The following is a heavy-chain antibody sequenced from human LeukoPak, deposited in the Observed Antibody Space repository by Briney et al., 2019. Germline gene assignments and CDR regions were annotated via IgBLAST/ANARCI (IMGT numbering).Heavy chain of an antibody. V-gene: IGHV3-21*01. J-gene: IGHJ6*01. CDR3: SRARFYYYECSGYYYYYGMDV. CDR2: ISSSSSYI. Sequence: PGGSLRLSCAASVFTFSSYSMKWVRQAPGKGLEWVSSISSSSSYIYYADSVKGRFTISRDNAKNSLYLQMHSLRAEDTAVYYCSRARFYYYECSGYYYYYGMDVWGQGTTVTVSS. CDR1: VFTFSSYS. D-gene: IGHD3-22*01.